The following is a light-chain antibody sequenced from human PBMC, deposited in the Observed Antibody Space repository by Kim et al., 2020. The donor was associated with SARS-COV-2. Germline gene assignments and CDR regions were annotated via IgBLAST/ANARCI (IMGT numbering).Light chain of an antibody. V-gene: IGLV3-21*04. Sequence: APGKTAKITCGGHDIGNYHVHGYQQKPGQAPVLVISYDTERPSGIPERFSGSNSGNTATLTISRVEAADEADYYCQVWDNSRDHYVFGPGTKVTVL. CDR1: DIGNYH. CDR3: QVWDNSRDHYV. J-gene: IGLJ1*01. CDR2: YDT.